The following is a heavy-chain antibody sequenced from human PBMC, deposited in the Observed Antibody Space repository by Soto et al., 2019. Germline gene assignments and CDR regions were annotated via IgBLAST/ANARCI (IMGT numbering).Heavy chain of an antibody. V-gene: IGHV1-2*04. CDR2: INPNSGGT. CDR3: ARDRVGTHAFDI. CDR1: GYTFTGYY. J-gene: IGHJ3*02. D-gene: IGHD1-1*01. Sequence: ASVKVSCKASGYTFTGYYMHWVRQAPGQGLEWMGWINPNSGGTNYAQKFQDWVTMTRDTSISTAYMELSRLRSDDTAVYYCARDRVGTHAFDIWGQGTMVTVSS.